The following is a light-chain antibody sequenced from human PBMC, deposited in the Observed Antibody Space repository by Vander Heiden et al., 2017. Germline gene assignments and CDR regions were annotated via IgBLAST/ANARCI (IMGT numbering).Light chain of an antibody. CDR2: ATS. V-gene: IGKV1D-16*01. J-gene: IGKJ4*01. Sequence: DIQMTQPPSSRSASVADIADITCRASHTIGDWVAWYQQKPGMAPKPLIYATSTLESGVPSRFSGTASGTDFSLTISNLHPKDFATYYCQQYDTFPPTFGGGTKVEV. CDR1: HTIGDW. CDR3: QQYDTFPPT.